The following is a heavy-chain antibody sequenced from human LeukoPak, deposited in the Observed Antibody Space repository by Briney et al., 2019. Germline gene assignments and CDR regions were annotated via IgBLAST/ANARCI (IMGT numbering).Heavy chain of an antibody. CDR1: GGSFSGHF. CDR2: INHSGST. J-gene: IGHJ4*02. CDR3: ARGGIAGFDY. Sequence: SETLSLTCAVYGGSFSGHFGSWIRQTPGKGLEWIGEINHSGSTNYNPSLKSRVTISVDTSKNQFSLRLTSVTAADTAVFYCARGGIAGFDYWGQGALVTVSS. V-gene: IGHV4-34*01. D-gene: IGHD1-20*01.